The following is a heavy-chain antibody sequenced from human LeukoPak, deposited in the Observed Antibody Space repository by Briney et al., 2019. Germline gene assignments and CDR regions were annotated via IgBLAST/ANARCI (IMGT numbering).Heavy chain of an antibody. D-gene: IGHD6-19*01. CDR1: GFTFSIFG. CDR2: ISHTGNNR. CDR3: AAGYSSGWRNLIDY. J-gene: IGHJ4*02. V-gene: IGHV3-30*03. Sequence: SGGSLRLSCAASGFTFSIFGMHWVRQAPGKGLEWVALISHTGNNRYYADSVKGRSSISRDNSKNTMYLQMDSLRAEDTAVYYCAAGYSSGWRNLIDYWGQGTLVTVSS.